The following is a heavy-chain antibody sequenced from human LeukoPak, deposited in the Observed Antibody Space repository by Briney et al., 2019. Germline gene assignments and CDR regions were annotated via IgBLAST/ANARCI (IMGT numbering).Heavy chain of an antibody. V-gene: IGHV4-30-4*08. J-gene: IGHJ5*01. Sequence: SQTLTLSCTASGGTISSDGLSWSWIRQPPGKGLEWIGYMYYSGSTYYNPSLKSRVTISVDTSKDQFSLKLSSVTAADTAVYYCARAPAVGEQRDSWGQGTLVTVSS. CDR3: ARAPAVGEQRDS. CDR2: MYYSGST. CDR1: GGTISSDGLS. D-gene: IGHD6-25*01.